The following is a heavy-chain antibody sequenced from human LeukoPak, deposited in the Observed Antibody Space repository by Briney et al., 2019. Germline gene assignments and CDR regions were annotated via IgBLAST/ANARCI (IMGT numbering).Heavy chain of an antibody. J-gene: IGHJ3*02. D-gene: IGHD3-16*01. CDR3: HGGIRVWSTERGAFDI. CDR1: GGSISSYY. CDR2: ISYKGST. Sequence: AETLSLTCTVGGGSISSYYGSGSRQPPGERVGGGVYISYKGSTNYNPSLKSRVTISVDKSQNQFSLKLSSVTAADTAVYYCHGGIRVWSTERGAFDIWGQGTMVTVSS. V-gene: IGHV4-59*01.